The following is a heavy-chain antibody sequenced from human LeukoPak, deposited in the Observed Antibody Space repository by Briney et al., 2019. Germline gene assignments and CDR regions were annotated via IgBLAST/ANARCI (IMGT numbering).Heavy chain of an antibody. CDR3: ARHIYFDWLTPLNYFDY. V-gene: IGHV4-4*07. CDR2: TSSSGNT. D-gene: IGHD3-9*01. J-gene: IGHJ4*02. CDR1: GDSISYFY. Sequence: KPSETLSLTCSVSGDSISYFYWSWIRQAAGKGLEWIGRTSSSGNTDYNPSLKSRVTISVDTSKNQFSLKLSSVTAADTAVYYCARHIYFDWLTPLNYFDYWGQGTLVTVSS.